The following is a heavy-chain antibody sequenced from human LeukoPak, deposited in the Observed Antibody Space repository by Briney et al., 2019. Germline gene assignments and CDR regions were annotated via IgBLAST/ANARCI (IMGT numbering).Heavy chain of an antibody. CDR2: ISSSSSYI. CDR3: ARELTYDSSGYYEEN. D-gene: IGHD3-22*01. V-gene: IGHV3-21*01. CDR1: GFTFSSYS. J-gene: IGHJ4*02. Sequence: GGSLRLSCAASGFTFSSYSMNWVRQAPGKGLEWDSSISSSSSYIYYADSVKGRFTISRDNAKNSLYLQMNSLRAEDTAVYYCARELTYDSSGYYEENSGQGTLVTVSS.